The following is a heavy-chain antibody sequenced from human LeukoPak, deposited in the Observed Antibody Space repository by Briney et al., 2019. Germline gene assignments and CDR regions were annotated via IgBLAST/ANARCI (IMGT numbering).Heavy chain of an antibody. J-gene: IGHJ4*02. CDR2: ISSSSSTI. CDR1: GFTFSSYS. Sequence: PGGSLRLSCAASGFTFSSYSMNWVRQAPGKGLEWDSYISSSSSTIYYADSVKGRFTISRDNAKNSPYLQMNSLRAEDTAVYYCARHYDSSGYYYFDYWGQGTLVTVSS. V-gene: IGHV3-48*01. CDR3: ARHYDSSGYYYFDY. D-gene: IGHD3-22*01.